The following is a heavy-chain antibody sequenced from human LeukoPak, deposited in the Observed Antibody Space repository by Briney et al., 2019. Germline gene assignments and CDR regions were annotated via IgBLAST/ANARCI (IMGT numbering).Heavy chain of an antibody. CDR1: GFTFDDYA. V-gene: IGHV3-9*03. Sequence: PGRSLRLSCAASGFTFDDYAMHWVRQAPGKGLEWVSGISWNSGSIGYADSVKGRFTISRDNAKNSLYLQMNSLRAEDMALYYCAKRDCTNGVCYLDYWGQGTLVTVSS. CDR3: AKRDCTNGVCYLDY. J-gene: IGHJ4*02. D-gene: IGHD2-8*01. CDR2: ISWNSGSI.